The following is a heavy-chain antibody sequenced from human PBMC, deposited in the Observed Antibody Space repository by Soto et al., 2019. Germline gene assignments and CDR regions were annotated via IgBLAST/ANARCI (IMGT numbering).Heavy chain of an antibody. CDR1: GDSVSSNSVV. Sequence: QVPLQQSGPGLVKPSQTLSLTCAISGDSVSSNSVVWNWIRQSPSGGLEWLGRTYYRSRWYSESSISLLSRITVTADTSKLQFSLPLDSLTPDDTAVYYSSTLIGNIWFDYWGQGTLVTFSS. J-gene: IGHJ5*01. CDR2: TYYRSRWYS. D-gene: IGHD2-8*01. CDR3: STLIGNIWFDY. V-gene: IGHV6-1*01.